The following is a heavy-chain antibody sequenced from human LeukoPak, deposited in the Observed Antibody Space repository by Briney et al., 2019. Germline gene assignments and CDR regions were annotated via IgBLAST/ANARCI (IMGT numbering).Heavy chain of an antibody. CDR3: ARGDYSSGWSLEY. CDR1: GFTLISYS. CDR2: ITSSSTYI. Sequence: GGSLRLSCAAPGFTLISYSLNWVRQAAGKGLEWVSSITSSSTYIYSADSVKGRFTISRDNAKNSLFLQMNSLRVEDTGIYYCARGDYSSGWSLEYWGQGTLVTVSS. V-gene: IGHV3-21*01. J-gene: IGHJ4*02. D-gene: IGHD6-19*01.